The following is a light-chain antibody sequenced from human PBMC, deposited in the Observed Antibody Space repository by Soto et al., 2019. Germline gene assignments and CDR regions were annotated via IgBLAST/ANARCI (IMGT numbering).Light chain of an antibody. CDR1: SGHSRYA. Sequence: QPVLTQSPSASASLGASVKLTCTLSSGHSRYAIAWHQQEPEKGPRYLMKLNSDGSHSKGDGIPDRFSGSSSGAERYLTISSLQFEDEAEYYCQTWGTGIRVFGGGTKLTVL. CDR2: LNSDGSH. V-gene: IGLV4-69*01. J-gene: IGLJ3*02. CDR3: QTWGTGIRV.